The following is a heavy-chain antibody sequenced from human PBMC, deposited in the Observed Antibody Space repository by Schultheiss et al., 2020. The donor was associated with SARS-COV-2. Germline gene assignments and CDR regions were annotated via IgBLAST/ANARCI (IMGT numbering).Heavy chain of an antibody. CDR2: IYHSGSA. CDR3: ARGLRGSGDHCSKGVCHPYYYYALDV. V-gene: IGHV4-30-2*01. Sequence: SETLSLTCTVSGGSISSGDYYWSWIRQPPGKDLEWIGYIYHSGSAYYNPSLKSRVTMSIERSANQFSLRLNSVIAADTAVYYCARGLRGSGDHCSKGVCHPYYYYALDVWGQGTTVTVSS. J-gene: IGHJ6*02. D-gene: IGHD2-8*01. CDR1: GGSISSGDYY.